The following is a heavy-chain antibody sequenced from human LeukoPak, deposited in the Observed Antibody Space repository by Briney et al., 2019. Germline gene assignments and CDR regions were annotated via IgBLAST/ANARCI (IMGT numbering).Heavy chain of an antibody. D-gene: IGHD2-2*01. J-gene: IGHJ5*02. CDR3: ARGVIVVVPAANNWFDP. V-gene: IGHV1-46*01. CDR1: GYTFTSYY. Sequence: ASVKVSCKASGYTFTSYYMHWVRQAPGQGLEWMGIINPSGGSTSYALKFQGRVTMTRDTSTSTVYMELSSLRSEDTAVYYCARGVIVVVPAANNWFDPWGQGTLVTVSS. CDR2: INPSGGST.